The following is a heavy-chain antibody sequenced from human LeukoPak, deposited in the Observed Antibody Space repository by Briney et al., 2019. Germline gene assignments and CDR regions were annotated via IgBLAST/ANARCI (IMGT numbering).Heavy chain of an antibody. J-gene: IGHJ4*02. CDR3: AKYPVRGVNPYYFDY. CDR1: GFIFSSYA. V-gene: IGHV3-23*01. CDR2: ISGSGGST. Sequence: GGSLRLSRAASGFIFSSYAMNWARQAPGKGLEWVSSISGSGGSTYYADSVKGRFTISRDNSKNTLYLQMNSLRAEDTAVYYCAKYPVRGVNPYYFDYWGQGTLVTVSS. D-gene: IGHD3-10*01.